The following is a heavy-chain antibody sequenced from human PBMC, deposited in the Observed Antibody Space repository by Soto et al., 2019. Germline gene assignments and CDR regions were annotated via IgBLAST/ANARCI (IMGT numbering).Heavy chain of an antibody. Sequence: GGSLRLSCAASGFTFSSYAMSWVRQAPGKGLEWVPAISGSGGSTYYADSVKGRFTISRDNSKNTLYLQMNSLGAEDTAVYYCAKDRGIAAAEYDAFDIWGQGTMVTVSS. V-gene: IGHV3-23*01. J-gene: IGHJ3*02. CDR1: GFTFSSYA. CDR3: AKDRGIAAAEYDAFDI. CDR2: ISGSGGST. D-gene: IGHD6-13*01.